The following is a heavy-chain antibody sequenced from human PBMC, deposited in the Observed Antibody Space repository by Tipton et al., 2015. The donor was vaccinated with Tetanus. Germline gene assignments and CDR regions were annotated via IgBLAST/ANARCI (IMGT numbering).Heavy chain of an antibody. V-gene: IGHV1-69*01. CDR2: IIPKFDTT. Sequence: QVQLVQSGAEVKRPGSSVKVSCKASGGTYTTHGVTWVRQAPGQTLEWMGGIIPKFDTTKYAQKFEGRLTITADASTTTVYLDLDSLTSEDTAIYSCATAKYGFNSVRIYYGLDVWGQGTTVTASS. J-gene: IGHJ6*02. D-gene: IGHD5-24*01. CDR3: ATAKYGFNSVRIYYGLDV. CDR1: GGTYTTHG.